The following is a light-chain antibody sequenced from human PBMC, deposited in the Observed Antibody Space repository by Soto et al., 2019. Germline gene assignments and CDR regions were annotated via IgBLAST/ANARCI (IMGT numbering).Light chain of an antibody. CDR3: FSYTSSVTYL. CDR1: SSDVGNYKY. J-gene: IGLJ1*01. Sequence: QSALTQPASVSGSPGQSITISCTGTSSDVGNYKYVSWYQQHPGKAPKLMIYEVSNRPSGVSNRFSGSKSGNTASLTISGLQAEDETDYYCFSYTSSVTYLFGTVNKVTV. V-gene: IGLV2-14*01. CDR2: EVS.